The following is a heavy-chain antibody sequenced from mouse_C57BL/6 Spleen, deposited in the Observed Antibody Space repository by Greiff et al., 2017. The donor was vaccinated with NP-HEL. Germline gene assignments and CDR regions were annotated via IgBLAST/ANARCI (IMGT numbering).Heavy chain of an antibody. V-gene: IGHV5-4*03. CDR1: GFTFSSYA. Sequence: DVMLVESGGGLVKPGGSLKLSCAASGFTFSSYAMSWVRQTPEKRLEWVATISDGGSYTYYPDNVKGRFTISRDNAKNNLYLQMSHLKSEDTAMYYCARRRDGYYDYFDYWGQGTTLTVSS. CDR3: ARRRDGYYDYFDY. J-gene: IGHJ2*01. CDR2: ISDGGSYT. D-gene: IGHD2-3*01.